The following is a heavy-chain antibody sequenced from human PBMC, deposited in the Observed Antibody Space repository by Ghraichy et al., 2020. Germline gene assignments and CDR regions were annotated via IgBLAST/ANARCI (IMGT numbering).Heavy chain of an antibody. CDR3: ARKKRSWYSSSFDI. CDR2: INHSGST. CDR1: GGSFSGYY. D-gene: IGHD6-13*01. V-gene: IGHV4-34*01. J-gene: IGHJ3*02. Sequence: SETLSLTCAVYGGSFSGYYWSWIRQPPGKGLEWIGEINHSGSTNYNPSLKSRVTISVDTSKNQFSLKLSSVTAADTAVYYCARKKRSWYSSSFDIWGQGTMVTVSS.